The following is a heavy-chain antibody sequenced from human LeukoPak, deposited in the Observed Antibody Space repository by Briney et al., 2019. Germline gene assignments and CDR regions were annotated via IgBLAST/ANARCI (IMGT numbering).Heavy chain of an antibody. CDR3: ARSVGYDFWSGYYTTDTYNWFDP. CDR1: GLTFSDYY. D-gene: IGHD3-3*01. CDR2: ISSSGSTI. Sequence: GGSLRLSCAASGLTFSDYYMSWIRQAPGKGLEWVSYISSSGSTIYYADSVKGRFTISRDNAKNSLYLQMNSLRAEDTAVYYCARSVGYDFWSGYYTTDTYNWFDPWGQGTLVTVSS. V-gene: IGHV3-11*01. J-gene: IGHJ5*02.